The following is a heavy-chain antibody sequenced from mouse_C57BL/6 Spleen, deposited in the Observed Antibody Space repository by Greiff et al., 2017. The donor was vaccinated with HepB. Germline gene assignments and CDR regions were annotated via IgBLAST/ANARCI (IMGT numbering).Heavy chain of an antibody. D-gene: IGHD3-2*02. CDR2: IYPGSGST. Sequence: VQLQQSGAELVKPGASVKMSCKASGYTFTSYWITWVKQRPGQGLEWIGDIYPGSGSTNYNEKFKSKATLTVDTSSSTAYMQLSSLTSEDSAVYYWARKAAQATPFAYWGQGTLVTVAA. CDR3: ARKAAQATPFAY. CDR1: GYTFTSYW. V-gene: IGHV1-55*01. J-gene: IGHJ3*01.